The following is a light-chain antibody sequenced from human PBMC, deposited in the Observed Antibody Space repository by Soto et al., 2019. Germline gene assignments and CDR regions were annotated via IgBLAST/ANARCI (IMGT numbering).Light chain of an antibody. CDR3: QQYNSSPHT. J-gene: IGKJ4*01. Sequence: DIQMTQSPSTLSASVGDRVTITCRASQSISSWLAWYQQKPGKSTKLLIYDASSLESGVPSRFSGSGSGTEFTLPISSLQPDDFATYYCQQYNSSPHTFGGGTKLEIK. CDR1: QSISSW. V-gene: IGKV1-5*01. CDR2: DAS.